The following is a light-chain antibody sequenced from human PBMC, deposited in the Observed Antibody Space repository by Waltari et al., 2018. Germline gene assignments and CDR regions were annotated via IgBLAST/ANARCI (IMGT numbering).Light chain of an antibody. CDR3: QTGGFGIWV. V-gene: IGLV4-69*01. J-gene: IGLJ3*02. Sequence: QLMLTQSPSASASLGASVQPTCTLSRGHSNYALAWHQQQPEKGPRYLMKVNSDGSHSKGDGIPDRFSGSSSGAERYLTISSLQSEDEADYYCQTGGFGIWVFGGGTKLTVL. CDR1: RGHSNYA. CDR2: VNSDGSH.